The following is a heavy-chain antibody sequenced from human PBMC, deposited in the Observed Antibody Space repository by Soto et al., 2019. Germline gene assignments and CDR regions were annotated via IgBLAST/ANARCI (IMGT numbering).Heavy chain of an antibody. CDR3: AGYSYGFHYYYGMDV. V-gene: IGHV4-39*01. J-gene: IGHJ6*02. Sequence: PSETLSLTCTVSGGSISSSSYYWGWIRQPPGKGLEWIGSIYYSGSTYYNPSLKSRVTISVDTSKNQFSLKLSSVTAADTAVYYCAGYSYGFHYYYGMDVWGQGTTVTVS. CDR1: GGSISSSSYY. CDR2: IYYSGST. D-gene: IGHD5-18*01.